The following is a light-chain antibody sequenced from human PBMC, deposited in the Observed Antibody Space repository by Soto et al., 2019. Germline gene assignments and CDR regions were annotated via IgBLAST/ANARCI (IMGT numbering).Light chain of an antibody. J-gene: IGKJ1*01. CDR3: QQYGRSPT. CDR1: QSVSSNY. CDR2: DVS. Sequence: EIVLTQSPGTLSLSPGARATLSCRSSQSVSSNYLAWYQQKPDQAPRLVIYDVSGRATGIPDRFSGSGSGTYFTLTISRLAPDDFAVYYCQQYGRSPTFGQGTKVEIK. V-gene: IGKV3-20*01.